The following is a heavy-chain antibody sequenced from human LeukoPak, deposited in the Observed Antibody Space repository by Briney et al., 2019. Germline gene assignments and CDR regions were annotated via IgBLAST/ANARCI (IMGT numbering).Heavy chain of an antibody. Sequence: GGSLRLSCAASGFTFSSYAMSWVRQAPGKGLAWVSTISGGSGSTYCADSVKGRFTISRDNSKNTLYLQMNSLRAEDTAVYYCARGGSTSFPPDYWGQGTLVTVSS. V-gene: IGHV3-23*01. J-gene: IGHJ4*02. D-gene: IGHD2-2*01. CDR3: ARGGSTSFPPDY. CDR2: ISGGSGST. CDR1: GFTFSSYA.